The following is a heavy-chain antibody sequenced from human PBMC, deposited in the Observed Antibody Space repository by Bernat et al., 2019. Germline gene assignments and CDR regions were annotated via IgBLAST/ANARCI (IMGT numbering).Heavy chain of an antibody. J-gene: IGHJ2*01. V-gene: IGHV3-49*03. CDR2: IRSKAYGGTT. CDR3: TRDPYYESSAAGTWYFDL. Sequence: EVQLVESGGGLVQPGRSLRLSCTASGFTFGDYAMSWFRQAPGKGLEWVGFIRSKAYGGTTEYAASVKGRFTISRDDSKSIAYLQMNSLKTEDTAVYYCTRDPYYESSAAGTWYFDLWGRGTLVTVSS. D-gene: IGHD3-22*01. CDR1: GFTFGDYA.